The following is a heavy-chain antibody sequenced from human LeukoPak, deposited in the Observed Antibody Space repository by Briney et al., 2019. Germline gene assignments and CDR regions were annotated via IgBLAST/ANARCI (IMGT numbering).Heavy chain of an antibody. V-gene: IGHV5-51*01. CDR3: ASQDSSGYYWTTSYAFDI. CDR2: IYPGDSDT. J-gene: IGHJ3*02. Sequence: GESLKISCRGSGYNFNTFWIGWGRQMPGKGLEWMGIIYPGDSDTRYSPSFQGQVTISADKSISTAYLQWSSLKASDTAMYYCASQDSSGYYWTTSYAFDIWGQGTMVTVSS. CDR1: GYNFNTFW. D-gene: IGHD3-22*01.